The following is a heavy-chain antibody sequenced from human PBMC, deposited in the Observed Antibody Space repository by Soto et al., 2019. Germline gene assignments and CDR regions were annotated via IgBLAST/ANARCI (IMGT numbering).Heavy chain of an antibody. D-gene: IGHD4-17*01. CDR1: GGSISSSSYY. CDR3: ARHQTVTSSGFDY. Sequence: QLRLQESGPGLVKPSETLSLTCTVSGGSISSSSYYWGWIRQPPGKGLEWIGSIYYSGSTYYNPSLKSRVTISLDTSRNPFSLKLSSVTAADTAVYYCARHQTVTSSGFDYWGQGTLVTVSS. V-gene: IGHV4-39*01. CDR2: IYYSGST. J-gene: IGHJ4*02.